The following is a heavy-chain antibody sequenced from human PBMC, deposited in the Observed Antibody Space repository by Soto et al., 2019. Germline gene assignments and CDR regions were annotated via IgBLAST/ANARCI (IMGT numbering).Heavy chain of an antibody. CDR2: ISWNSGSI. J-gene: IGHJ4*02. CDR1: GFTFDDYA. V-gene: IGHV3-9*01. D-gene: IGHD3-22*01. Sequence: GGSVRLSCAASGFTFDDYAMHWVRQAPGKGLEWVSGISWNSGSIGYADSVKGRFTISRDNSKNTLYLQMNSLRAEDTAVYYCAKLSYDSSGYPDYWGQGTLVTVSP. CDR3: AKLSYDSSGYPDY.